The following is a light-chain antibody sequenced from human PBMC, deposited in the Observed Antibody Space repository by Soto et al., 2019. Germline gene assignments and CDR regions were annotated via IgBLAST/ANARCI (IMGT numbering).Light chain of an antibody. J-gene: IGLJ2*01. CDR1: SSNIGAGYD. CDR2: GNT. V-gene: IGLV1-40*01. Sequence: QSVLTQPPSVSGAPGQRVTISCTGSSSNIGAGYDVNWYQQLPARAPKLLIYGNTNRPSGVPDRFSGSKSGTSASLAITGLQAEDEADYYCLSFDSSLSVVFGGGTKLTVL. CDR3: LSFDSSLSVV.